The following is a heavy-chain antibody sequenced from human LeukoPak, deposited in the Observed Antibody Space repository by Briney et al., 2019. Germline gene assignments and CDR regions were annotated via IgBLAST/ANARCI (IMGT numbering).Heavy chain of an antibody. CDR2: IYYSGTT. J-gene: IGHJ4*02. Sequence: SETLSLTCTVSGGXISSSSYYWGWIRQPPGKRLEWIGSIYYSGTTYYNPSLKSRVTISVDTSKNQFSLKLSSVTAADTAVYYCASAPRRGSIGGPDNWGQGTLVTVSS. CDR1: GGXISSSSYY. CDR3: ASAPRRGSIGGPDN. D-gene: IGHD3-10*01. V-gene: IGHV4-39*01.